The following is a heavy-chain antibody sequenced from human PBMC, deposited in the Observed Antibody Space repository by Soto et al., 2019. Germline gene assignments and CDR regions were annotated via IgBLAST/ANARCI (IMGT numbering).Heavy chain of an antibody. J-gene: IGHJ4*02. CDR1: GGSITGYY. D-gene: IGHD5-18*01. V-gene: IGHV4-59*01. CDR3: ARSGDSFGFTDY. Sequence: SETLSLTCTASGGSITGYYWTWIRQPPGKGLEWTGYVFYKGNTNYNPSLKSRVTISVDTSANQFSLRLSSVTAADTAVYYCARSGDSFGFTDYWGQGTLVTVSS. CDR2: VFYKGNT.